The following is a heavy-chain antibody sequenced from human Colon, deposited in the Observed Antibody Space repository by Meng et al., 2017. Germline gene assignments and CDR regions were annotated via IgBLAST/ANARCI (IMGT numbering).Heavy chain of an antibody. D-gene: IGHD6-19*01. V-gene: IGHV2-70*01. CDR2: ITWDDDK. Sequence: SGPTLVKPTHTLTLTCNFSGFSLSTSARCVRWILQPPGKALEWVALITWDDDKYYITSLRTRLTISKDTSKNQVVLAMTNMDPVHTATYYCARIFHNSGWYYFVYWGQGTLVTVSS. CDR1: GFSLSTSARC. CDR3: ARIFHNSGWYYFVY. J-gene: IGHJ4*02.